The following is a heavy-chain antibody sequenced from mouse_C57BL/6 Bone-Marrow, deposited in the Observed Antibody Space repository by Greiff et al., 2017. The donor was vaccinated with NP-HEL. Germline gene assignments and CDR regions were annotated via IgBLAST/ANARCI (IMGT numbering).Heavy chain of an antibody. CDR3: ARDYSNYHVPWFAY. V-gene: IGHV1-69*01. CDR2: IDPSDSYT. CDR1: GYTFTSYW. J-gene: IGHJ3*01. D-gene: IGHD2-5*01. Sequence: QVQLQQPGAELVMPGASVKLSCKASGYTFTSYWMHWVKQRPGQGLEWIGEIDPSDSYTNYNQKFKGKSTLTVDKSSSTAYMQLSSLTSEDSAVYYCARDYSNYHVPWFAYWGQGTLVTVSA.